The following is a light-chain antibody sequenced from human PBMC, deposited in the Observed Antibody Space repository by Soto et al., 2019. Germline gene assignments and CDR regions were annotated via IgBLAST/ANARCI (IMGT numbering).Light chain of an antibody. CDR2: DAF. CDR1: QSVGGK. CDR3: QQYNNGPPLT. V-gene: IGKV3-15*01. Sequence: EVVMTQSPATLSVSPGERATLSCRASQSVGGKLAWYQQKPGQAPRLLIFDAFTGATGIPARFSGSGSGTEFTLFISSLQSEDFAAYYCQQYNNGPPLTFGGGTKVEI. J-gene: IGKJ4*01.